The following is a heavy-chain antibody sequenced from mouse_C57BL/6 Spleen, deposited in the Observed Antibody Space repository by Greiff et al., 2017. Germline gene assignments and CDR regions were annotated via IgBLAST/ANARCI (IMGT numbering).Heavy chain of an antibody. J-gene: IGHJ2*01. CDR2: INPNNGGT. CDR3: ARKGTTTVVEGYYFDY. D-gene: IGHD1-1*01. CDR1: GYTFTDYY. Sequence: VQLQQSGPELVKPGASVKISCKASGYTFTDYYMNWVKQSHGKSLEWIGDINPNNGGTSYNQKFKGKATLTVDKSSSTAYMELRSLTSEDSAVYYCARKGTTTVVEGYYFDYWGQGTTLTVSS. V-gene: IGHV1-26*01.